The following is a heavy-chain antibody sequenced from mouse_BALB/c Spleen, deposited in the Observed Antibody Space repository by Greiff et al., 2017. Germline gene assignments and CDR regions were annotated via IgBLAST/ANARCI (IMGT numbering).Heavy chain of an antibody. Sequence: VQLQQSGAELAKPGASVKMSCKASGYTFTSYWMHWVKQRPGQGLEWIGYINPSTGYTEYNQKFKDKATLTADKSSSTAYMQLSSLTSEDSAVYYCARYYGYSWFAYWGQGTLVTVSA. J-gene: IGHJ3*01. CDR1: GYTFTSYW. CDR2: INPSTGYT. V-gene: IGHV1-7*01. D-gene: IGHD1-2*01. CDR3: ARYYGYSWFAY.